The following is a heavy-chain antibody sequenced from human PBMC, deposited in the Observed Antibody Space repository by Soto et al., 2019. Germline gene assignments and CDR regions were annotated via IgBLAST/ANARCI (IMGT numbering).Heavy chain of an antibody. CDR3: ANSGSYPTYFDY. Sequence: EVQLVESGGGLVQPGRSLRLSCAASGFTFDDYAMHWVRQAPGKGLEWVSGISWNSGTICYADSVKGRFTISRDNAKNSLYLQMNSLRAEDTALYYCANSGSYPTYFDYWGQGTLVTVSS. V-gene: IGHV3-9*01. J-gene: IGHJ4*02. CDR1: GFTFDDYA. D-gene: IGHD1-26*01. CDR2: ISWNSGTI.